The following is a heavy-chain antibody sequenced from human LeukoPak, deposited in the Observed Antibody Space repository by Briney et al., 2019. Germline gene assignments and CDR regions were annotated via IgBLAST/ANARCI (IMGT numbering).Heavy chain of an antibody. CDR3: ARNAGLDY. D-gene: IGHD2-8*01. CDR2: ISGSGTNT. Sequence: GGSLRLSCAAAGFTFNSQAMNWVRQAPGQWLELVATISGSGTNTYYADSVKGRFTISRDSSKNTIYLQLHSLRAEDTDVYYCARNAGLDYWGQGILVIVSS. V-gene: IGHV3-23*01. CDR1: GFTFNSQA. J-gene: IGHJ4*02.